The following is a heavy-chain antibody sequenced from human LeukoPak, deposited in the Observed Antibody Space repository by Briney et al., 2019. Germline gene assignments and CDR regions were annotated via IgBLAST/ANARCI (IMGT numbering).Heavy chain of an antibody. CDR1: GFTFSDYY. CDR3: AKDQGSGWFGGFDI. D-gene: IGHD6-19*01. CDR2: ISSSGSTI. J-gene: IGHJ3*02. V-gene: IGHV3-11*04. Sequence: GGSLRLSCAASGFTFSDYYMSWIRQAPGKGLEWVSYISSSGSTIYYADSVKGRITISRDNSKNTLYLQMNSLRADDTAVYYCAKDQGSGWFGGFDIWGQGTMVTVSS.